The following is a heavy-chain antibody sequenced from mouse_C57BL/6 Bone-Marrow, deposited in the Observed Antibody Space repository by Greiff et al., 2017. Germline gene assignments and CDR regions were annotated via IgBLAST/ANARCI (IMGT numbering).Heavy chain of an antibody. J-gene: IGHJ1*03. CDR3: ARFYYGRPHWYFDV. V-gene: IGHV1-55*01. D-gene: IGHD1-1*01. CDR1: GYTFTSYW. Sequence: QVQLQQPGAELVKPGASVKMSCKASGYTFTSYWITWVKQRPGQGLEWIGDIYPGSGSTNYNEKFKSKATLTVDTSSSTAYMQLSSLTSEDSAVYYCARFYYGRPHWYFDVWGTGTTVTVSS. CDR2: IYPGSGST.